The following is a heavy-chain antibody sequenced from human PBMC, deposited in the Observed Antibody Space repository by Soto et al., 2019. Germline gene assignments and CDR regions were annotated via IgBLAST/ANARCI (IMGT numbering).Heavy chain of an antibody. CDR1: GGTFRSYA. V-gene: IGHV1-69*01. Sequence: QVQLVQSGAEVKRPGSSVKVSCKASGGTFRSYAISWVRQAPGQGLEWMGGIIPIFGTANYAQKFQGRVTITADESTSTAYKELSSLRSEDTAVYYCARKSGTMVRGVIVDYYYGMDVWGQGTTVTVSS. CDR2: IIPIFGTA. J-gene: IGHJ6*02. CDR3: ARKSGTMVRGVIVDYYYGMDV. D-gene: IGHD3-10*01.